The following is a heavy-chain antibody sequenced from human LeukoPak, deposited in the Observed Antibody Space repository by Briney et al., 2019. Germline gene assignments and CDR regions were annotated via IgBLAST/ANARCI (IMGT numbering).Heavy chain of an antibody. Sequence: SETLSLTCAVYGGSFSGYYWSWIRQPPGKGLEWMGEFNHSGSTNYNPSLKSRVTISVETSKKQSPLKLSSATSADTAVDYLARAWGYYYDSSGSSGGQGTLVTVS. J-gene: IGHJ4*02. D-gene: IGHD3-22*01. CDR1: GGSFSGYY. CDR3: ARAWGYYYDSSGSS. V-gene: IGHV4-34*01. CDR2: FNHSGST.